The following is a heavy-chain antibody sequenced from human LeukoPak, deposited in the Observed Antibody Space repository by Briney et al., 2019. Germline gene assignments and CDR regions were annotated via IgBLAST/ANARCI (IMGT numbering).Heavy chain of an antibody. D-gene: IGHD3-10*01. V-gene: IGHV3-7*01. CDR1: GFTFSSYW. CDR3: ARKGSGVLLWFGELLLGAFDI. J-gene: IGHJ3*02. Sequence: GGSLRLSCAASGFTFSSYWMSWVRQAPGKGLGWVANIKQDGSEKYYEDSVKGRFTISRDNAKNSLYLQMNGLRAEDTAVYYCARKGSGVLLWFGELLLGAFDIWGQGTMVTVSS. CDR2: IKQDGSEK.